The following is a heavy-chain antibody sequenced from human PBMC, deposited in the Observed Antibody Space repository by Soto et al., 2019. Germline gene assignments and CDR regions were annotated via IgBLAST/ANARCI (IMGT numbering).Heavy chain of an antibody. V-gene: IGHV4-30-4*01. J-gene: IGHJ5*02. CDR2: IPSRGRP. CDR1: GASVACGSYY. CDR3: ARDTYSGYDFGL. D-gene: IGHD5-12*01. Sequence: SETLSLTCSVSGASVACGSYYWSWVRQPPGKGLEWIGYIPSRGRPFYNPSLTSRGTISADTSKNQLSLQLTSVTAADTAVYYCARDTYSGYDFGLWGQGTLVTVSS.